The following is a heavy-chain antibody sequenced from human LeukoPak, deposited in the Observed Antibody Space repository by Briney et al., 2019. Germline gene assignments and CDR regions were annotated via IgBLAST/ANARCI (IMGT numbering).Heavy chain of an antibody. Sequence: ASVKVSCKASGYTFTGYYMHWVRQAPGQGLEWMGWINPNSGGTNYAQKFQGRVTMTRDTSISTAYLQWSSLKASDTAMYYCARQYTIFGVVTNWFDPWGQGTLVTVSS. J-gene: IGHJ5*02. CDR3: ARQYTIFGVVTNWFDP. D-gene: IGHD3-3*01. CDR2: INPNSGGT. CDR1: GYTFTGYY. V-gene: IGHV1-2*02.